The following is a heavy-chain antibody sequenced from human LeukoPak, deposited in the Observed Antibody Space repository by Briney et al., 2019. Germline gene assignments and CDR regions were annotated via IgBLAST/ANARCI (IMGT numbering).Heavy chain of an antibody. CDR1: GYTFTSYA. CDR2: INTNTGNP. J-gene: IGHJ4*02. Sequence: ASVTVSCKASGYTFTSYAMNWVRQAPGQGLEWMGWINTNTGNPTYAQGFTGRFVFSLDTSVSTAYLQISSLKAEDTAVYYCARESSPVRGVPLVDYWGQGTLVTVSS. CDR3: ARESSPVRGVPLVDY. D-gene: IGHD3-10*01. V-gene: IGHV7-4-1*02.